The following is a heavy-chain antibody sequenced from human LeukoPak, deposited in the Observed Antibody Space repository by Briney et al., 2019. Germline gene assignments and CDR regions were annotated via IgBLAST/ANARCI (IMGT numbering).Heavy chain of an antibody. CDR3: AKDLADGLLDY. J-gene: IGHJ4*02. V-gene: IGHV3-30*18. CDR1: GFTFSSYG. D-gene: IGHD5-24*01. CDR2: ISYDGSNK. Sequence: GRSLRLSCAASGFTFSSYGMHWVRQAPGKGLEWVAVISYDGSNKYYADSVKGRFTISRDNSKNTLYLQMNSLRAEDTAVYYCAKDLADGLLDYWGQGTLVTVSS.